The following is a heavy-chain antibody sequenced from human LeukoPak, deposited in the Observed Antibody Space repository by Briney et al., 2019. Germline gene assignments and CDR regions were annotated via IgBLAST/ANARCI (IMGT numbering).Heavy chain of an antibody. D-gene: IGHD6-13*01. V-gene: IGHV3-7*01. CDR3: ASGRQLGY. Sequence: GGSLRLSCAASGFTFSSFWMSWVRQAPGKGLEWVANINEAGSGKYYVDSVKGRFTISRDNAKNSLYLQMNSLGVEDTAIYYCASGRQLGYWGQGTLATVSA. CDR1: GFTFSSFW. J-gene: IGHJ4*02. CDR2: INEAGSGK.